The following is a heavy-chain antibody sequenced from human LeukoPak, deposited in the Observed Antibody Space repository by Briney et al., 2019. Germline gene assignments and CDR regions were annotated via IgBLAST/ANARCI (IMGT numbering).Heavy chain of an antibody. D-gene: IGHD3-10*01. V-gene: IGHV3-23*01. J-gene: IGHJ3*02. CDR1: GLTFSSYA. Sequence: GGSLRLSCAVSGLTFSSYAMSWVRQAPGKGLEWVSGISDSAGTTYYADSVKGRFSISRDNSKNTLNLQMNSLRAEDTAVYYCAKSYYYGSGGYSLTAFDIWGQGTKVTVSS. CDR3: AKSYYYGSGGYSLTAFDI. CDR2: ISDSAGTT.